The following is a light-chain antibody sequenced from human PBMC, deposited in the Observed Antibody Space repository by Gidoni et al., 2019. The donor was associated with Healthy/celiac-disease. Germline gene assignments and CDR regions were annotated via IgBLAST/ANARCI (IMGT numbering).Light chain of an antibody. Sequence: EIVMTQSPATLSVSPGERATLSCRASQSVSSNLAWYQQKPGQAPRLLIYGASSGSGTEFTLTISSLQSEDFAVYYCQQYNNWPQTFXXXTKVEIK. V-gene: IGKV3-15*01. CDR3: QQYNNWPQT. CDR1: QSVSSN. J-gene: IGKJ1*01. CDR2: GAS.